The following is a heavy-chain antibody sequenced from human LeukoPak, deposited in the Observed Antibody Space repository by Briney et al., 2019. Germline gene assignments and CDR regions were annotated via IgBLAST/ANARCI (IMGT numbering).Heavy chain of an antibody. V-gene: IGHV3-53*01. J-gene: IGHJ4*02. Sequence: AGGSLRLSCAASGFTVSSYYMSWVRQAPGKGLEWVSLIYSGGTTYYADSVKGRFTISRDNSKNTLYLQMNSLRAEDTALYYCARDRAGGYDAFDYWGQGTLVTVSS. CDR1: GFTVSSYY. CDR3: ARDRAGGYDAFDY. CDR2: IYSGGTT. D-gene: IGHD5-12*01.